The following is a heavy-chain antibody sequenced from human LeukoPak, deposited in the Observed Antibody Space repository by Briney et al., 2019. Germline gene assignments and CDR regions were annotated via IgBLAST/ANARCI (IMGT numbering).Heavy chain of an antibody. CDR2: IKQDGSEK. D-gene: IGHD3-10*01. CDR1: GFTFSSYW. CDR3: ARGDGSGSYSVYFDY. V-gene: IGHV3-7*01. J-gene: IGHJ4*02. Sequence: GGSLRLSCAASGFTFSSYWMSWVRQAPGKGLEWVANIKQDGSEKYYVDSVKGRFTISRDNAKNSLYLQMNSLRAEDTAVYYCARGDGSGSYSVYFDYWGQGTLVTVSS.